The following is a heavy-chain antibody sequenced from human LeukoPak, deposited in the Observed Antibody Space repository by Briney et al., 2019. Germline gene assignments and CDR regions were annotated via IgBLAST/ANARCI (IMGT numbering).Heavy chain of an antibody. V-gene: IGHV4-34*01. Sequence: PGGSLRLSCAASGFTFSSYEMNWVRQAPGKGLEWIGEINHSGSTNYNPSLKSRVTISVDTSKNQFSLKLSSVTAADTAVYYCARSLGRRRFPFDYWGQGTLVTVSS. CDR1: GFTFSSYE. CDR3: ARSLGRRRFPFDY. J-gene: IGHJ4*02. D-gene: IGHD3-16*01. CDR2: INHSGST.